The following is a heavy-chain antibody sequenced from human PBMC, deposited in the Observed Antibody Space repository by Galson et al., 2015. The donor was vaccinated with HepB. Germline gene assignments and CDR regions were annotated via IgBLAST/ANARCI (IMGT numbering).Heavy chain of an antibody. Sequence: SVKVSCKASGYTFTSYAMHWVRQAPGQRLEWMGWINAGNGNTKYSQKFQGRVTITRDTSASTAYMELSSLRSEDTAVYYCARLDYYDSSGYYFSPLFDYWSQGTLVTVSS. J-gene: IGHJ4*02. CDR1: GYTFTSYA. V-gene: IGHV1-3*01. CDR2: INAGNGNT. CDR3: ARLDYYDSSGYYFSPLFDY. D-gene: IGHD3-22*01.